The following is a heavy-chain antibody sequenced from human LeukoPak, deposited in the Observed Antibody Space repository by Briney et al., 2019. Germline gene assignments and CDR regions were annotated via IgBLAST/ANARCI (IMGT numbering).Heavy chain of an antibody. V-gene: IGHV3-7*04. CDR1: GFTFSSYW. CDR3: ARGGVVPAAHHDAFDI. CDR2: IKQDGSEK. J-gene: IGHJ3*02. D-gene: IGHD2-2*01. Sequence: GGSLRLSCAASGFTFSSYWMSWVRQAPGKGLEWVANIKQDGSEKYYVDSVKGRFTISRDNAKNSLHLQMNSLRAEDTAVYYCARGGVVPAAHHDAFDIWGQGTMVTVSS.